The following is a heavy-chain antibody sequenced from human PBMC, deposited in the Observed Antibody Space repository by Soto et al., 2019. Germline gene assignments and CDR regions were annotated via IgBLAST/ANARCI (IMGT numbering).Heavy chain of an antibody. CDR2: INAGYGNT. CDR3: ARDTGDGTFDF. D-gene: IGHD7-27*01. J-gene: IGHJ4*02. CDR1: GYTFSSYA. V-gene: IGHV1-3*01. Sequence: QVHLVQSGAEVRKPGASVKVSCKASGYTFSSYAMHWVRQAPGQRLEWMGWINAGYGNTKSSQKFQDRVTISRDTSVSTAYMELTSLRSEETAVYYCARDTGDGTFDFWGQGTLVTVSS.